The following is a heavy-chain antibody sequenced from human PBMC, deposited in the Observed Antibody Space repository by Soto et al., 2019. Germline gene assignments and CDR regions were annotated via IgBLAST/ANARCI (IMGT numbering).Heavy chain of an antibody. CDR3: ARERSGGRGWFDP. CDR2: IIPIFGTA. D-gene: IGHD2-15*01. Sequence: SVKVSCKASGGTFSSYAISWVRQAPGQGLEWMGGIIPIFGTANYAQKFQGRVTITADESTSTAYMELSSLRSEDTAVYYCARERSGGRGWFDPWGQGALVTVS. CDR1: GGTFSSYA. V-gene: IGHV1-69*13. J-gene: IGHJ5*02.